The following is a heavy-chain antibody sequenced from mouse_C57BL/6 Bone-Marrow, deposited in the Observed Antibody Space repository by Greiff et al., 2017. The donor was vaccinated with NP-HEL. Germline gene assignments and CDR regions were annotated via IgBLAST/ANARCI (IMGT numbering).Heavy chain of an antibody. CDR3: TGREYFDV. CDR1: GFTFSNYW. CDR2: IRLKSDNYAT. V-gene: IGHV6-3*01. J-gene: IGHJ1*03. Sequence: EVQLVESGGGLVQPGGSMKLSCVASGFTFSNYWMNWVRQSPEKGLEWVAQIRLKSDNYATHYAESVKGRFTISRDDSKSSVYLQMNNLRAEDTGIYYCTGREYFDVWGTGTTVTVSS.